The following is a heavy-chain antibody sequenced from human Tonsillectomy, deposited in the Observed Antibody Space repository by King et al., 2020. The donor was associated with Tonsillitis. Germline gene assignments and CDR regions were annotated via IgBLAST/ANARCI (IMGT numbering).Heavy chain of an antibody. V-gene: IGHV1-69*09. CDR2: IIPILGIT. CDR3: AVIKAYHPGIPSDY. J-gene: IGHJ4*02. CDR1: GGTFSSYS. Sequence: QLVQSGAEVKKPGSSVKVSCKASGGTFSSYSLSWVRQAPGQGLEWMGRIIPILGITNYAQKFQGRLTITADQSTSTAYMELSSLRSADTAVYYCAVIKAYHPGIPSDYWGQGTLVTVSS. D-gene: IGHD3-10*01.